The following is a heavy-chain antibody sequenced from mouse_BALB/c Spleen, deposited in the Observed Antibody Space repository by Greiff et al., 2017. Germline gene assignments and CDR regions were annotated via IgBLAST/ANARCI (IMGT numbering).Heavy chain of an antibody. D-gene: IGHD4-1*01. V-gene: IGHV2-9-2*01. CDR1: GFSLTSYD. Sequence: VQRVESGPGLVAPSQSLSITCTVSGFSLTSYDISWIRQPPGKGLEWLGVIWTGGGTNYNSAFMSRLSISKDNSKSQVFLKMNSLQTDDTAIYYCGRPGTYAMDYWGQGTSVTVSS. CDR3: GRPGTYAMDY. CDR2: IWTGGGT. J-gene: IGHJ4*01.